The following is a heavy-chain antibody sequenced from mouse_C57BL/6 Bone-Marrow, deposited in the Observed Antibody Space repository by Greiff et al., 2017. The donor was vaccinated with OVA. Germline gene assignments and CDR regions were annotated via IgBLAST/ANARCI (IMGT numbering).Heavy chain of an antibody. D-gene: IGHD1-1*01. J-gene: IGHJ2*01. CDR1: GFTFSDYY. Sequence: EVHLVESEGGLVQPGSSMKLSCTASGFTFSDYYMAWVRQVPEKGLEWVANINYDGSSTYYLDSLKSRFIISRDNAKNILYLQMSSLKSEDTATYYCAREGPDYGSSYYFDYWGQGTTLTVSS. CDR3: AREGPDYGSSYYFDY. CDR2: INYDGSST. V-gene: IGHV5-16*01.